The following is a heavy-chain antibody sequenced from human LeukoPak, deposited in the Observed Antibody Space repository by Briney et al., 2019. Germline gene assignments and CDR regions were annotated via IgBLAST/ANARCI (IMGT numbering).Heavy chain of an antibody. V-gene: IGHV1-69*13. CDR3: AREYGSGSYFDY. CDR2: IIPIFGTA. D-gene: IGHD3-10*01. CDR1: GGTFSSYA. Sequence: APVKVSCKASGGTFSSYAISWVRQAPGQGLEWMGGIIPIFGTANYAQKFQGRVTITADESTSTAYMELSSLRSEDTAVYYCAREYGSGSYFDYWGQGTLVTVSS. J-gene: IGHJ4*02.